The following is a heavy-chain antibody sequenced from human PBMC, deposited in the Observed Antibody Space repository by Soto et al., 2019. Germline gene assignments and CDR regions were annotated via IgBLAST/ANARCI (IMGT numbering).Heavy chain of an antibody. V-gene: IGHV3-30*03. J-gene: IGHJ6*02. D-gene: IGHD3-10*01. Sequence: GGSLRLSCAASGFTFSSYGMHWVRQAPGKGLEWVAVISYDGSNKYYADSVKGRFTIPRDNSKNTLYLQMNSLRAEDTAVYYCAXLPGSGFSLHYYYGMDVWGQGTTVTVSS. CDR1: GFTFSSYG. CDR2: ISYDGSNK. CDR3: AXLPGSGFSLHYYYGMDV.